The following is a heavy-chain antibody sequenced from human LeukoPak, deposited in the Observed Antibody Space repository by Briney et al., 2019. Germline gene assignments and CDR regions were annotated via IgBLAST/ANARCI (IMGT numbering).Heavy chain of an antibody. CDR3: ARARRTGAFDI. CDR2: IYSGGST. CDR1: GFTFSSYN. J-gene: IGHJ3*02. Sequence: GGSLRLSCAASGFTFSSYNINWVRQAPGKGLEWVSVIYSGGSTYYADSVKGRFTISRDNSKNTLYLQMNSLRAEDTAVYYCARARRTGAFDIWGQGTMVTVSS. D-gene: IGHD3/OR15-3a*01. V-gene: IGHV3-53*01.